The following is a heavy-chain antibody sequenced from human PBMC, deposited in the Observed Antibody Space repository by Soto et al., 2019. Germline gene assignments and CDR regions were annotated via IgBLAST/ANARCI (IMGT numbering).Heavy chain of an antibody. CDR1: GFTFSSYW. Sequence: EVQLVESGGGLVEPGGSLSLSCAASGFTFSSYWMHWVRQAPGKGLVWVSRINSDGSSTSYADSVMGRFTISRDNAKNTLYLQMNSLRAEDTAVYYCARGVTPNEYYFDYWGQGTLVTVSS. V-gene: IGHV3-74*01. D-gene: IGHD2-21*02. CDR3: ARGVTPNEYYFDY. CDR2: INSDGSST. J-gene: IGHJ4*02.